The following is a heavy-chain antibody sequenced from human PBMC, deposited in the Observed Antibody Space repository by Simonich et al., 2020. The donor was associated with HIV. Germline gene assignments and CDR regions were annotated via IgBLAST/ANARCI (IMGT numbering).Heavy chain of an antibody. V-gene: IGHV4-39*01. D-gene: IGHD3-10*01. Sequence: QLQLQESGPGLVKPSETLSLTCTVSGGSISSSSYYWGWIRQPPGKGLECIGSISYSGSTYYNPSLKSRVTISVDTSKNQFSLKLSSVTAADTAVYYCARHLYLGSGSYYPYYYYYYMDVWGKGTTVTVSS. J-gene: IGHJ6*03. CDR3: ARHLYLGSGSYYPYYYYYYMDV. CDR2: ISYSGST. CDR1: GGSISSSSYY.